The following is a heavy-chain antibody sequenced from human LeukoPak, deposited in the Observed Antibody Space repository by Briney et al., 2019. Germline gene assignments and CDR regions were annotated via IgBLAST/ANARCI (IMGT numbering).Heavy chain of an antibody. V-gene: IGHV3-30*04. D-gene: IGHD6-19*01. CDR1: GFTFSSYA. J-gene: IGHJ4*02. Sequence: GRSLRLSCAASGFTFSSYAMHWVRQAPGKGLEWVAVISYDGSNKYYADSMKGRFTISRDNSKNMLYLQMNSLRAEDTAVYYCARSIAVAGYFDYWGQGTLVTVSS. CDR2: ISYDGSNK. CDR3: ARSIAVAGYFDY.